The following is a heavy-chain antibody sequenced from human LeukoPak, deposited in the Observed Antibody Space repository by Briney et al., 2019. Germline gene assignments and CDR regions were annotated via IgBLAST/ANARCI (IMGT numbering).Heavy chain of an antibody. V-gene: IGHV3-48*03. J-gene: IGHJ6*04. CDR1: GFTFSSYE. CDR3: AKKSADGMDV. CDR2: ISSSGSTI. Sequence: GGSLRLSSAASGFTFSSYEMNWVRQAPGKGLEWVSYISSSGSTIYYADSVKGRFTISRDNAKNSLYLQMNSLRAEDTAVYYCAKKSADGMDVWGKGTTVAVSS.